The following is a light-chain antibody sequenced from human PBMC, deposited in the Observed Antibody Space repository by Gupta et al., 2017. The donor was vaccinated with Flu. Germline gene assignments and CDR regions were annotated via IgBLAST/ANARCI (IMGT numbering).Light chain of an antibody. CDR2: GAY. J-gene: IGKJ3*01. V-gene: IGKV3-20*01. CDR1: QSVSNNY. CDR3: QQYVTSPPGVT. Sequence: LSLSPGETATLSCRASQSVSNNYLAWYQQKPGQAPRLLIYGAYHRAAGIPDRFSGSGSGTDFILTISRLEPEDFAVYYCQQYVTSPPGVTFGPGTKVEVK.